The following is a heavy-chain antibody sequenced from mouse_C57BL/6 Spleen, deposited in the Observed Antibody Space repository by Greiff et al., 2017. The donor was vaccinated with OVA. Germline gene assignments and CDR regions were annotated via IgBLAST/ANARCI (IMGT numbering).Heavy chain of an antibody. J-gene: IGHJ4*01. CDR3: ARHAELGIYYYGSSYAMDY. Sequence: QVQLQQSGPGLVAPSQSLSITCTVSGFSLTSYGVHWVRQPPGKGLEWLVVIWSDGSTTYNSALKSRLSISKDNSKSQVFLKMDSLQTDDTAMYYCARHAELGIYYYGSSYAMDYWGQGTSVTVSS. V-gene: IGHV2-6-1*01. CDR1: GFSLTSYG. D-gene: IGHD1-1*01. CDR2: IWSDGST.